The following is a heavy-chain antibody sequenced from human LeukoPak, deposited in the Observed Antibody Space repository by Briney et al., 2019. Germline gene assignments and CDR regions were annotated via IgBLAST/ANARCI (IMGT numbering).Heavy chain of an antibody. V-gene: IGHV4-59*12. J-gene: IGHJ4*02. D-gene: IGHD5-12*01. CDR2: IYYSGST. CDR3: ARLSGYHFDY. Sequence: SETLSLTCTVSGGSISSYYWSWTRQPPGKGLEWIGYIYYSGSTNYNPSLKSRVTISVDTSKNQFSLKLSSVTAADTAVYYCARLSGYHFDYWGQGALVTVSS. CDR1: GGSISSYY.